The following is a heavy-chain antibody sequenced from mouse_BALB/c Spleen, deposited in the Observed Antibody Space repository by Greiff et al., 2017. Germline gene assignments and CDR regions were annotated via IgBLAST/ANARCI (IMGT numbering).Heavy chain of an antibody. D-gene: IGHD2-4*01. V-gene: IGHV14-3*02. CDR2: IDPANGNT. CDR1: GFNIKDTY. J-gene: IGHJ2*01. CDR3: ASPIYYDYDEYY. Sequence: EVKLQESGAELVKPGASVKLSCTASGFNIKDTYMHWVKQRPEQGLEWIGRIDPANGNTKYDPKFQGKATITADTSSNTAYLQLSSLTSEDTAVYYCASPIYYDYDEYYWGQGTTLTVSS.